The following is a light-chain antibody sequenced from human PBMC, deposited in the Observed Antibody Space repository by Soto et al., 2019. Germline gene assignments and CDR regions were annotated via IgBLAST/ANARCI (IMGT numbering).Light chain of an antibody. J-gene: IGLJ1*01. V-gene: IGLV2-14*01. CDR1: SSDVGGYNY. Sequence: QSVLTQPASGSGSPGQSITISCTGTSSDVGGYNYVSWYQQLPGKAPKLMIYEVSNRPSGVSIRFSGSKSGNTASLTISGLRAEDEADYYCNSYTTTGTPYVFGTGTKLTVL. CDR3: NSYTTTGTPYV. CDR2: EVS.